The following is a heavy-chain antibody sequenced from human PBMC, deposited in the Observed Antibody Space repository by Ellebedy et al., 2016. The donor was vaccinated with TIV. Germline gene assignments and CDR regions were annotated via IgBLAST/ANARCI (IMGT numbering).Heavy chain of an antibody. D-gene: IGHD1-26*01. Sequence: SVTVSCXASGGTFSSYAISWVRQAPGQGLEWMGGIIPIFGTANYAQKFQGRVTITADKSTSTAYMELRSLRSEDTAVYYCAIGGAWVDYWGQGTLVTVSS. CDR1: GGTFSSYA. V-gene: IGHV1-69*06. J-gene: IGHJ4*02. CDR2: IIPIFGTA. CDR3: AIGGAWVDY.